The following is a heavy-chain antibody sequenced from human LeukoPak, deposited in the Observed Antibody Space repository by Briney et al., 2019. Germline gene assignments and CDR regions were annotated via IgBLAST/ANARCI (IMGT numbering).Heavy chain of an antibody. V-gene: IGHV3-72*01. CDR1: GFTFSDHY. J-gene: IGHJ4*02. CDR3: ARDYSAAGFFDY. D-gene: IGHD6-19*01. Sequence: PGGSLRLSCAAPGFTFSDHYMDWVRQAPGKGLEWVGRTRNKANSYITEYAASVKGRFTISRDDSKNSLYLQMNSLKTEDTAVYYCARDYSAAGFFDYWGQGTLVTVSS. CDR2: TRNKANSYIT.